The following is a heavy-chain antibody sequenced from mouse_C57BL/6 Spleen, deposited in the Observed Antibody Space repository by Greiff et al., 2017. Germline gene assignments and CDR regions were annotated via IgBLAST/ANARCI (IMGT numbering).Heavy chain of an antibody. J-gene: IGHJ1*03. CDR1: GYTFTSYG. CDR3: ARYYGSGLWYFDV. D-gene: IGHD1-1*01. CDR2: IYPRSGNT. Sequence: VKLMESGAELARPGASVKLSCKASGYTFTSYGISWVKQRTGQGLEWIGEIYPRSGNTYYNEKFKGKATLTADKSSSTAYMELRSLTSEDSAVYFCARYYGSGLWYFDVWGTGTTVTVSS. V-gene: IGHV1-81*01.